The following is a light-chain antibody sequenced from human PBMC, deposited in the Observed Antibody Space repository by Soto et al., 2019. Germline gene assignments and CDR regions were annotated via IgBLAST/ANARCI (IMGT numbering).Light chain of an antibody. J-gene: IGKJ2*01. V-gene: IGKV3-20*01. Sequence: EIVLTQSPGNLSLSPGERATLSCRASQSVGSSYLAWYQQKPGQAPRLLIYATSSRATGIPDRFSGSGSGTDFTLTISSLEPEDFAVYYCQQYDNSLYTFGQGTKLEIK. CDR3: QQYDNSLYT. CDR1: QSVGSSY. CDR2: ATS.